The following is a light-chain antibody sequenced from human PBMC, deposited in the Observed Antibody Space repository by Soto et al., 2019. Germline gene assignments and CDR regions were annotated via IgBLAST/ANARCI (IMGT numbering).Light chain of an antibody. CDR1: SSDVGGYNY. Sequence: QSVLTQPASVSGSPGQSITISCTGTSSDVGGYNYVSWYQQYPGKAPKLIVYEVNNRPSGVSGRFSGSKSGNTASLTISGLLADDEADYYCSSYTSSTTYVFGTGTKVTVL. CDR3: SSYTSSTTYV. CDR2: EVN. J-gene: IGLJ1*01. V-gene: IGLV2-14*01.